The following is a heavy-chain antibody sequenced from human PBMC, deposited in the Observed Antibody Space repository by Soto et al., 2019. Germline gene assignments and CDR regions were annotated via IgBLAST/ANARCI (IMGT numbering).Heavy chain of an antibody. CDR2: ISAHNGNT. Sequence: QVHLVQSGAEVKKPGASVKVSCKASGYTFTSYGITWVRQAPGQGLERMGWISAHNGNTDYAQKLQGRVIVTRDTSTSAAYMELRSLISDDTAVYYCARWRYGDYWGQGALVTVSS. V-gene: IGHV1-18*01. D-gene: IGHD1-1*01. CDR3: ARWRYGDY. CDR1: GYTFTSYG. J-gene: IGHJ4*02.